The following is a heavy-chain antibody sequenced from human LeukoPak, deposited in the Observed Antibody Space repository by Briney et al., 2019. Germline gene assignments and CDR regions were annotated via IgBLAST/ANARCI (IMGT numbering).Heavy chain of an antibody. CDR2: INTSGNT. CDR1: GGSISGYY. V-gene: IGHV4-4*07. D-gene: IGHD6-6*01. CDR3: AREGRSSSSGY. J-gene: IGHJ4*02. Sequence: PSETLSLTCTVSGGSISGYYWTWIRQPAGKGLEWIGCINTSGNTNYNPSLKSRVTMSTDTSKNQFSLILNSVTAADTAVYYCAREGRSSSSGYWGQGILVTVSS.